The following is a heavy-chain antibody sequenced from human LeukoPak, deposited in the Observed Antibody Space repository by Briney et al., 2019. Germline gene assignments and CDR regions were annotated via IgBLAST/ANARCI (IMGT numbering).Heavy chain of an antibody. J-gene: IGHJ4*02. CDR1: GYTFSNYY. V-gene: IGHV1-46*01. CDR2: INPSGGST. D-gene: IGHD1-26*01. CDR3: ARDWGIVGATDGFDY. Sequence: ASVKVSCKASGYTFSNYYMHWVRQAPGQGLEWMGIINPSGGSTSYAQKFQGRVTMTRDTSTSTVYMELSSLRSEDTAVYYCARDWGIVGATDGFDYGGQGTLVTVSS.